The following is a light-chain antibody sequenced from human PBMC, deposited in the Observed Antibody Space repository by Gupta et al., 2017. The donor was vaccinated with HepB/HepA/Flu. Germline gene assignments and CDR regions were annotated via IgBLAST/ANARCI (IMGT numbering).Light chain of an antibody. CDR2: QDS. Sequence: SYELTQPPSVSVSPGQTASITCSGDKLGDKYACWYQQKPGQSPVLVIYQDSQRPSGIPERFSGSNSGNTATLTISGTQAMAEADYYCQAWDSSTLVFGGGTKLTVL. CDR1: KLGDKY. J-gene: IGLJ2*01. V-gene: IGLV3-1*01. CDR3: QAWDSSTLV.